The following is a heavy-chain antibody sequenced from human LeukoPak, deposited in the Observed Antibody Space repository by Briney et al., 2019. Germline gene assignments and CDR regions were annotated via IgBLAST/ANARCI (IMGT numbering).Heavy chain of an antibody. Sequence: SETLSLTCTVPGGSISSYYWSWIRQPPGKGLEWIGYIYYSGTTNYNPSLKSRVTISLDTSKNQFSLKLSSVTAADTAVYYCARSNQYYDILTGYFFDDWGQGSLVTVSS. CDR2: IYYSGTT. CDR1: GGSISSYY. V-gene: IGHV4-59*08. CDR3: ARSNQYYDILTGYFFDD. J-gene: IGHJ5*02. D-gene: IGHD3-9*01.